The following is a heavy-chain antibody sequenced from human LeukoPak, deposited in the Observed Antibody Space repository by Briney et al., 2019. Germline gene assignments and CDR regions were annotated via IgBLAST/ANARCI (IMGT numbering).Heavy chain of an antibody. D-gene: IGHD3-22*01. CDR2: IYYSGST. V-gene: IGHV4-59*08. CDR1: GGSFSGYY. J-gene: IGHJ3*02. Sequence: SETLSLTCAVYGGSFSGYYWSWIRQPPGKGLEWIGYIYYSGSTNYNPSLKSRVTISVDTSKNQFSLKLSSVTAADTAVYYCARRRSGGYDAFDIWGQGTMVTVSS. CDR3: ARRRSGGYDAFDI.